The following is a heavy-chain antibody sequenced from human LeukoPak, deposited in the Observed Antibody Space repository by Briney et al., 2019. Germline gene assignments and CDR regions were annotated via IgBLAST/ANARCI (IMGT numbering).Heavy chain of an antibody. CDR3: ARVTPPSYYGSGSYYPDY. CDR2: IYYSGST. CDR1: GGSISSYY. Sequence: SETLSLTCTVSGGSISSYYWSWIRQPPGKGLEWIGYIYYSGSTNYNPSLKSRVTISVDTSKNQCSLKLSSVTAADTAVYYCARVTPPSYYGSGSYYPDYWGQGTLVTVSS. J-gene: IGHJ4*02. V-gene: IGHV4-59*01. D-gene: IGHD3-10*01.